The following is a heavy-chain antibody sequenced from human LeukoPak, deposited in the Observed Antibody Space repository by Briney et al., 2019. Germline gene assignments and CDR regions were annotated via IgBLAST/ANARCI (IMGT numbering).Heavy chain of an antibody. J-gene: IGHJ4*02. Sequence: GRSLRLSCAASGFTFSTSSMNWVRQAPGKGLEWVSYIRSSSTTIYYADSVKGRFTISRDNAKNSPYLQMNSLRAEDPAVYFCARVSRSHCGTAACDYWGQGTLVTVSS. CDR3: ARVSRSHCGTAACDY. CDR1: GFTFSTSS. V-gene: IGHV3-48*01. D-gene: IGHD2-8*02. CDR2: IRSSSTTI.